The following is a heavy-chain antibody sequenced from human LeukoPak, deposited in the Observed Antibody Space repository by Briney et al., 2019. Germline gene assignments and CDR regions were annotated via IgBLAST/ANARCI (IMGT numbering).Heavy chain of an antibody. Sequence: PSETLSLTCTVSGASVSSGRHYWSWIRQPPGKGLEWIGHFYDGENTHYNPSFKSRVTLSLDTPEHQFSLTFSSVTAADMAVYYCARGRGFGYGVDFWGQGTLVTVST. CDR2: FYDGENT. CDR1: GASVSSGRHY. J-gene: IGHJ4*02. D-gene: IGHD4/OR15-4a*01. V-gene: IGHV4-61*01. CDR3: ARGRGFGYGVDF.